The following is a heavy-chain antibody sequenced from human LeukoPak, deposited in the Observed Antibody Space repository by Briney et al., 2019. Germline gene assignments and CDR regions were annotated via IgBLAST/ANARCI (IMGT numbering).Heavy chain of an antibody. CDR1: GFTFTGYY. J-gene: IGHJ6*03. V-gene: IGHV1-2*02. CDR3: ARGLLGYCTNGVCYGNYYYYYMDV. D-gene: IGHD2-8*01. CDR2: INPNSGGT. Sequence: GASVKVSCKASGFTFTGYYMHWVRQAPGQGLEWMGWINPNSGGTNYAQKFQGRVTMTRDTSISTAYMELSRLRSDDTAVYYCARGLLGYCTNGVCYGNYYYYYMDVWGKGTTVTVSS.